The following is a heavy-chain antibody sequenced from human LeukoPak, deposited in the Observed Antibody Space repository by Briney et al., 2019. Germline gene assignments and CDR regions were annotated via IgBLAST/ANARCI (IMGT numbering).Heavy chain of an antibody. CDR3: ARDSSAMVQGVILYYFNY. CDR2: ISYDGSNK. V-gene: IGHV3-30*04. Sequence: GGSLRLSCAASGFTFSSYAMHWVRQAPGKGLEWVAVISYDGSNKYYADSVKGRFTISRDNSKNTLYLQMNSLRAEDTAVYYCARDSSAMVQGVILYYFNYWGHGSLVTVSS. J-gene: IGHJ4*01. D-gene: IGHD3-10*01. CDR1: GFTFSSYA.